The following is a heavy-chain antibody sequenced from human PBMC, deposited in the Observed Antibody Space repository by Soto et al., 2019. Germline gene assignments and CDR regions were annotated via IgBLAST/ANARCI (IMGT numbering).Heavy chain of an antibody. J-gene: IGHJ6*02. CDR2: ISGNGGST. CDR1: GFTFSSFA. D-gene: IGHD6-13*01. V-gene: IGHV3-23*01. CDR3: AKDYSSPYYYYGLDV. Sequence: GGSLRLSCAASGFTFSSFAMSWVRQAPEKGLEWVSAISGNGGSTYYADSVKGRFTISRDNSKNTLYLQMNSLRAEDTAVYWCAKDYSSPYYYYGLDVWGQGTTVTVSS.